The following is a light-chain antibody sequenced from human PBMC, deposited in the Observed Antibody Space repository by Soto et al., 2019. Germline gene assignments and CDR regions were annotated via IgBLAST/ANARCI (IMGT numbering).Light chain of an antibody. Sequence: EIVMTQSPATLSVSPGERATLSCRASQSVSRNLAWHQQKPGQAPRLLIYGASTRATGIPARFSGSGSGTEFTLTISSLQSEDFAVYYCQQYKNWPRTFGQGTKVEIK. J-gene: IGKJ1*01. CDR3: QQYKNWPRT. CDR1: QSVSRN. CDR2: GAS. V-gene: IGKV3-15*01.